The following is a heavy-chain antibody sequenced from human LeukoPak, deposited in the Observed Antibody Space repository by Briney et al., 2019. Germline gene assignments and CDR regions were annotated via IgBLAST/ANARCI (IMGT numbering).Heavy chain of an antibody. J-gene: IGHJ4*02. Sequence: QSGGSLRLSCAASGFTFSSYGMHWVRQAPGKGLEWVAIISYDESNKYYADSVKGRFTISRDNSKNTLYLQMNSLRAEDTAVYYCAKDRSRSKTYYHDSSGLTPFDYWGQGTLVTVSS. CDR1: GFTFSSYG. D-gene: IGHD3-22*01. V-gene: IGHV3-30*18. CDR2: ISYDESNK. CDR3: AKDRSRSKTYYHDSSGLTPFDY.